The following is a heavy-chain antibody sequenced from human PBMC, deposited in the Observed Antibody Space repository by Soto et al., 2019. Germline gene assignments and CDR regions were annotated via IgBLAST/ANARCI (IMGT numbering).Heavy chain of an antibody. D-gene: IGHD4-17*01. CDR3: TRGYGDYVRDY. Sequence: EVQLVESGGGLVQPGGSLKLSCAVSGFTFSGSAMHWVRQASGKGLEWVGRIRSKSNSYATAYAASVKGRFTSSRDDLKNTAYLHMNSLTTEDTAVYYCTRGYGDYVRDYWGQGTLVTVSS. CDR1: GFTFSGSA. V-gene: IGHV3-73*01. CDR2: IRSKSNSYAT. J-gene: IGHJ4*02.